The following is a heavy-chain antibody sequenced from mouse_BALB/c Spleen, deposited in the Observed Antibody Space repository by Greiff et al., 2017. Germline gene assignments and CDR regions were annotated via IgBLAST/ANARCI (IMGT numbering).Heavy chain of an antibody. J-gene: IGHJ3*01. V-gene: IGHV14-3*02. CDR3: ASFYGSSYAWFAY. CDR1: GFNIKDTY. Sequence: DVKLVESGAELVKPGASVKLSCTASGFNIKDTYMHWVKQRPEQGLEWIGRIDPANGNTKYDPKFQGKATITADTSSNTAYLQLSSLTSEDTAVYYCASFYGSSYAWFAYWGQGTLVTVSA. CDR2: IDPANGNT. D-gene: IGHD1-1*01.